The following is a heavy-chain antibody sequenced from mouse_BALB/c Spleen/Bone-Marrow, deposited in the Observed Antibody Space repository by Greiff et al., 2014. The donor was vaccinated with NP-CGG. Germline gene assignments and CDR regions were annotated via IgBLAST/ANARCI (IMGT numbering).Heavy chain of an antibody. CDR1: GYTFSSYW. V-gene: IGHV1-9*01. CDR3: AREVELRLAY. Sequence: VQLQQSGAELMKPGASVKISCKTSGYTFSSYWIEWVKQRPGHGLEWIGEILPGSGSTNSNEKFKGKATFTADTSSNTAYMQLSSLTSEDSAVYYCAREVELRLAYWGQGTLVTVSA. CDR2: ILPGSGST. J-gene: IGHJ3*01.